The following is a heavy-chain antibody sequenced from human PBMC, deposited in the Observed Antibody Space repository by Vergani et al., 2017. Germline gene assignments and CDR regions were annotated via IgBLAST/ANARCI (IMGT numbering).Heavy chain of an antibody. V-gene: IGHV4-38-2*01. CDR2: IYHSGRT. CDR3: ARLISARIY. CDR1: GYSISSGYY. Sequence: QVQLQESGPGLVKPSETLYLTCAVSGYSISSGYYWGWIRQPPGKGLEWIGSIYHSGRTYYNPSLKSRVTISVDTSKNQFSLKLSSVTAADTAVYYCARLISARIYWDQGTLVTVSS. J-gene: IGHJ4*02. D-gene: IGHD1-14*01.